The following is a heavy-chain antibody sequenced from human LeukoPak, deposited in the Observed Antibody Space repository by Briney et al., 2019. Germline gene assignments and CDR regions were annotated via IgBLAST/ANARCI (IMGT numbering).Heavy chain of an antibody. CDR1: GGSISSYY. CDR3: ARVSSGVYFDY. CDR2: IYYSGST. Sequence: PSETLSLTCTVSGGSISSYYWSWIRQPPGKGLELFGYIYYSGSTNYNPSLKSRVTISVDTSKNQFSLKLSSVTAADTAVYYCARVSSGVYFDYWGQGTLVTVSS. V-gene: IGHV4-59*01. D-gene: IGHD2-15*01. J-gene: IGHJ4*02.